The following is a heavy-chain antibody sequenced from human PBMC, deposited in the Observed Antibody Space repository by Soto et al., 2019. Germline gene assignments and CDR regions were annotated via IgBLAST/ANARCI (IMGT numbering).Heavy chain of an antibody. CDR3: ARVGTTGNFDY. J-gene: IGHJ4*02. V-gene: IGHV3-21*01. CDR2: ISSSSSYI. CDR1: GFTFSSYS. Sequence: EVQLVESGGGLVKPGGSLRLSCAASGFTFSSYSMNWVRQAPGKGLEWVSSISSSSSYIYYADSVKGRFTISRDNTKNSLYLQMNSLRAEDTAVYYCARVGTTGNFDYWGQGTLVTVSS. D-gene: IGHD1-7*01.